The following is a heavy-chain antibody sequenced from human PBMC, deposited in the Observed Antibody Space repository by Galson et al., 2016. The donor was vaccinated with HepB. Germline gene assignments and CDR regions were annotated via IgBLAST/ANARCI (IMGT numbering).Heavy chain of an antibody. J-gene: IGHJ3*02. CDR2: MNPNSGNT. CDR1: GYTFTSYD. V-gene: IGHV1-8*01. D-gene: IGHD3-3*01. Sequence: SVKVSCKASGYTFTSYDINWVRQSTAQGLEWMGWMNPNSGNTGDAQKFKGRVSMTRNTSTATAYMELSSLTFDDTAVYYCARVANYAFWRGYFRDDALDIWGQGTMVTVSS. CDR3: ARVANYAFWRGYFRDDALDI.